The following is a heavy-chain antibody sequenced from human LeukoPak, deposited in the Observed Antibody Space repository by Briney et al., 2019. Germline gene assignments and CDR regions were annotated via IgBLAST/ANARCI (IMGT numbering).Heavy chain of an antibody. CDR3: ARVLRYCSGGNCYSGGLGYMDV. D-gene: IGHD2-15*01. CDR2: ISRSGSTK. Sequence: PGGSLRLSCAAPGFTFSNYNMNWVRQAPGKGLEWVSSISRSGSTKYYADSVKGRFTISRDNAKNSLFLQMNSLRAEDTAVYYCARVLRYCSGGNCYSGGLGYMDVWGKGTTVTISS. V-gene: IGHV3-48*04. CDR1: GFTFSNYN. J-gene: IGHJ6*03.